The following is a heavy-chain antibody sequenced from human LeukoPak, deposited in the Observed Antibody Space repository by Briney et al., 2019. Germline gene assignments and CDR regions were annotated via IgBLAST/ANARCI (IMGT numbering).Heavy chain of an antibody. J-gene: IGHJ4*02. D-gene: IGHD1-14*01. CDR2: IYYSGST. CDR3: AREGSKGPRWAPDFDY. CDR1: GGSISSYY. V-gene: IGHV4-59*01. Sequence: SETLSLTCTVSGGSISSYYWSWIRQPPGKGLEWIGYIYYSGSTNYNPSLKSRVTISVDTSKNQFSLKLSSVTAADTAVYYCAREGSKGPRWAPDFDYWGQGTLVTVSS.